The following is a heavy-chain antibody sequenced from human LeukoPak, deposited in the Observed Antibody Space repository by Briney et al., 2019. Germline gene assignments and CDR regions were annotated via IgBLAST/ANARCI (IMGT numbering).Heavy chain of an antibody. J-gene: IGHJ6*02. D-gene: IGHD2-2*01. Sequence: GASVKVSCKASGYTFTGYYMHWVRQAPGQGLEWMGWINPNSGGTNYAQKFQGRVTMTRDTSISTAYMELSRLRSDDTAVYYCGRDRMVGTVVPAAKVWASGMDVWGQGTTVTVSS. CDR3: GRDRMVGTVVPAAKVWASGMDV. CDR2: INPNSGGT. CDR1: GYTFTGYY. V-gene: IGHV1-2*02.